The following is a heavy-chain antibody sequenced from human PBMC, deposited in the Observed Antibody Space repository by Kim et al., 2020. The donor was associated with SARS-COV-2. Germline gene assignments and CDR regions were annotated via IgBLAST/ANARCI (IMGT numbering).Heavy chain of an antibody. J-gene: IGHJ5*02. V-gene: IGHV1-46*01. D-gene: IGHD3-3*01. Sequence: QGRVTMTRDTSTSTVYMELSSLRSEDTAVYYCAREGLRFSVIPINNWFDPWGQGTLVTVSS. CDR3: AREGLRFSVIPINNWFDP.